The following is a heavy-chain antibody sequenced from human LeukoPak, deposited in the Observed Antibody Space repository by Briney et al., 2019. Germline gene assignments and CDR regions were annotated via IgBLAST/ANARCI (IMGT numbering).Heavy chain of an antibody. Sequence: KPGGSLRLSCAASGFTFTDYYMSWIRQAPGKGLDWVSYISSSGSTKNYAASVKGRFTISRDNAKNSLYLQMNSLRVEDTAVYYCARVDCRSNSCYELDYWGQGTLVIVSS. D-gene: IGHD2-2*01. J-gene: IGHJ4*02. CDR1: GFTFTDYY. CDR3: ARVDCRSNSCYELDY. CDR2: ISSSGSTK. V-gene: IGHV3-11*04.